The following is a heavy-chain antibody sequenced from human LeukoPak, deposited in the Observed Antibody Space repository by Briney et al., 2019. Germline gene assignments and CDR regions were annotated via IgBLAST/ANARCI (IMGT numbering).Heavy chain of an antibody. J-gene: IGHJ4*02. CDR3: ARELKLGSWGY. Sequence: ASVKVSCKASGYTFTTYNINWVRQAPGQGLEWMGWISAYNGNTNYAQKLQGRVTMTTDTSTSTAYMELRSLRSDDTAVYYCARELKLGSWGYWGQGTLVTVSS. D-gene: IGHD6-13*01. V-gene: IGHV1-18*01. CDR2: ISAYNGNT. CDR1: GYTFTTYN.